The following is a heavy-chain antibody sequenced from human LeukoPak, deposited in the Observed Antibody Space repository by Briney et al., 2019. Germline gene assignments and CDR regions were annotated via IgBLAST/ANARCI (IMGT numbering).Heavy chain of an antibody. CDR3: ARPPLEYSSSSGWFDP. V-gene: IGHV3-21*01. J-gene: IGHJ5*02. CDR2: ISSGSSYI. CDR1: GFTFSSFS. Sequence: GGSLRLSCAASGFTFSSFSMNWVRQAPGKGLEWVSSISSGSSYIYYADSVKGRFTISRDNAKNSLYLQMNSLRAEDTAVYYCARPPLEYSSSSGWFDPWGQGTLVTVSS. D-gene: IGHD6-6*01.